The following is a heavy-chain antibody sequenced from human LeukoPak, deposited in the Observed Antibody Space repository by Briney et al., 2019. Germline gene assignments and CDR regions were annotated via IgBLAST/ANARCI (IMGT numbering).Heavy chain of an antibody. J-gene: IGHJ6*02. CDR3: ARGGGLDV. D-gene: IGHD3-16*01. Sequence: GGSLRLSCETAGFTFSSYVMHWVRRTPGKGLEWVASINHNGNVNYYVDSVKGRFTISRDNAKNSLYLQMSNLRAEDTAVYFCARGGGLDVWGQGATVTVSS. CDR2: INHNGNVN. V-gene: IGHV3-7*03. CDR1: GFTFSSYV.